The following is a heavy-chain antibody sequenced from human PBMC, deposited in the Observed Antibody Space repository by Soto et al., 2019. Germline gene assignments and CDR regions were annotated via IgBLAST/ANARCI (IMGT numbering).Heavy chain of an antibody. CDR3: ARDGGFLECNAFDI. CDR2: ISSSSSYI. J-gene: IGHJ3*02. V-gene: IGHV3-21*01. CDR1: GFTFSSYS. Sequence: GGSLRLSCAASGFTFSSYSMNWVRQAPGKGLEWVSSISSSSSYIYYADSVKGRFTISRDNAKNSLYLQMNSLRAEDTAVYYCARDGGFLECNAFDIWGQGTMVTVSS. D-gene: IGHD3-3*01.